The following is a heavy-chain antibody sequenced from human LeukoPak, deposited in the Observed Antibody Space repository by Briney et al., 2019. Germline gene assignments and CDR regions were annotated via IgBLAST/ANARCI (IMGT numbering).Heavy chain of an antibody. CDR1: GGSFSGYY. CDR2: INHSGST. CDR3: ARSSEGRQLAPHYYMDV. V-gene: IGHV4-34*01. D-gene: IGHD6-6*01. J-gene: IGHJ6*03. Sequence: SGTLSLTCAVYGGSFSGYYWSWIRQPPGKGLEWIGEINHSGSTNYNPSLKSRVTISVDTSKNQFSLKLSSVTAADTAVYYCARSSEGRQLAPHYYMDVWGKGTTVTVSS.